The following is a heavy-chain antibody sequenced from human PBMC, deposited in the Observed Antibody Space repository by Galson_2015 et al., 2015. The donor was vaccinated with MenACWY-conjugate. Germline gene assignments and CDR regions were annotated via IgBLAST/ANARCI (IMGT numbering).Heavy chain of an antibody. D-gene: IGHD3-3*01. J-gene: IGHJ6*02. CDR3: ARFAIFGADTSSKYTYGFDV. CDR1: GYSFTSFG. V-gene: IGHV1-18*04. CDR2: ISGYNGNT. Sequence: SVKVSCKASGYSFTSFGVSWVRQAPGQGLEWMGWISGYNGNTKYAQKEQGRITMTRDTLTSTVYMELRSLTSDDTAVYYCARFAIFGADTSSKYTYGFDVWGQGTTVTVSS.